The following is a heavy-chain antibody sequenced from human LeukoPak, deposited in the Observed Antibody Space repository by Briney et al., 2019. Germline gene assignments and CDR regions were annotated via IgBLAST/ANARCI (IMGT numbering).Heavy chain of an antibody. Sequence: PGGSLRLSCAASGFTFSTYAMAWVRQAPGEGLEWVSAISGSSGSTYYADSVKGRFSTSRDNSKNTLYLQMNSLRAEDTAIYYCAKDGPVAGLSFDYWGQGTLVTVSS. D-gene: IGHD6-19*01. CDR3: AKDGPVAGLSFDY. CDR2: ISGSSGST. J-gene: IGHJ4*02. V-gene: IGHV3-23*01. CDR1: GFTFSTYA.